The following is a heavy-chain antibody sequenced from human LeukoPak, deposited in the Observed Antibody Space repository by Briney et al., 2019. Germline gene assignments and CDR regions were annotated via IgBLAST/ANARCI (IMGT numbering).Heavy chain of an antibody. CDR2: INHSGST. V-gene: IGHV4-34*01. CDR3: ARDPQVDAFDI. CDR1: GGSFSGYY. J-gene: IGHJ3*02. Sequence: SETLSLTCAVYGGSFSGYYWSWIRQPPGKGLEWIGEINHSGSTNYNPSLKSRVTISVDKSKNQFSLKLSSVTAADTAVYYCARDPQVDAFDIWGRGTMVTVSS.